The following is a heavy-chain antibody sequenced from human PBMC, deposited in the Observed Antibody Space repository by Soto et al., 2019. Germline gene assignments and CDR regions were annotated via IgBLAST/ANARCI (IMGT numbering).Heavy chain of an antibody. CDR2: IYYSGST. D-gene: IGHD6-13*01. CDR1: GGSISSYY. V-gene: IGHV4-59*01. CDR3: ASSNIAAAGFYYYALDV. J-gene: IGHJ6*02. Sequence: QVQLQESGPGLVKPSETLSLTCTVSGGSISSYYWSWIRQPPGKGLEWIGYIYYSGSTNYNPSLKSRVTISVDTSKNQFSLKLSSVTAADTAVYYCASSNIAAAGFYYYALDVWGRGTTVTASS.